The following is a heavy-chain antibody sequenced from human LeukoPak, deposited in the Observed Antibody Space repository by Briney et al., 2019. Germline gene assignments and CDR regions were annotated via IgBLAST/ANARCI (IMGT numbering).Heavy chain of an antibody. D-gene: IGHD3-3*01. CDR1: GFTVSNNY. V-gene: IGHV3-53*01. J-gene: IGHJ2*01. CDR2: IYSDGTT. Sequence: GSSLRLSCAASGFTVSNNYMSWVRQAPGKKLEWVSDIYSDGTTFYADSVKGRFTISRDNSKNTLYLQMNSLRAEDTAVYHCARYDFILISYFDLWGRGALVTVSS. CDR3: ARYDFILISYFDL.